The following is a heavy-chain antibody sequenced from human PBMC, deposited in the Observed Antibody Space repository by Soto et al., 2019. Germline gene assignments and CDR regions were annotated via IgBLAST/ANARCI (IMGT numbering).Heavy chain of an antibody. V-gene: IGHV3-33*01. D-gene: IGHD2-15*01. CDR3: ARWGCSGSNCNLNQRSFDL. Sequence: QVQLVESGGGVVQPGRSLRLSCAASGFIFNEYGMHWVRQAPGKGLEGVAVIWYDGSNKYYADSVKGRFTFSRDNSKNTMSLPMNSLRVEDTAIYYCARWGCSGSNCNLNQRSFDLWGQGTLVTVSS. CDR1: GFIFNEYG. J-gene: IGHJ4*02. CDR2: IWYDGSNK.